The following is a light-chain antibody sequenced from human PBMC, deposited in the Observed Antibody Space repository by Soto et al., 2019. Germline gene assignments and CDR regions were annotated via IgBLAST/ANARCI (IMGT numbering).Light chain of an antibody. V-gene: IGKV3-20*01. CDR1: QSVSNKY. Sequence: EVGLTQSPGTLSLSPGERATLSCRASQSVSNKYLAWYHQQPGQAPRLLIFGSSDRATGIPDSFSGSGSGTDFPHTISSLEPEDFAVYYCQQYRSSPPYTFGQGTKLQIK. CDR2: GSS. J-gene: IGKJ2*01. CDR3: QQYRSSPPYT.